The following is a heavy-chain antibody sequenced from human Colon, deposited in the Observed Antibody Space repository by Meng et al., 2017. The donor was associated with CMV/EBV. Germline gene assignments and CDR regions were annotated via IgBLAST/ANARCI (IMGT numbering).Heavy chain of an antibody. Sequence: KVSCKGSGFIFTNYWIAWVRQVPEKGLEWMGAIYPGDSDTRYSLSFQGHVTISADKSIGTAFLQWNSLKASDTAIYYCARLWNYSFDYWGQGTVVTVSS. D-gene: IGHD1-7*01. CDR2: IYPGDSDT. J-gene: IGHJ4*02. V-gene: IGHV5-51*01. CDR1: GFIFTNYW. CDR3: ARLWNYSFDY.